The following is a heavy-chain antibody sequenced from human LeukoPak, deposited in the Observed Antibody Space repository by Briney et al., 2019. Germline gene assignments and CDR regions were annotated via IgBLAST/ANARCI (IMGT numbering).Heavy chain of an antibody. Sequence: GGSLRLSCAASGFTFSAYGMSWVRQSPRKGLEWVSGVSGADGTTYYADSVKGRFTISRDNSKSTLYLQMNNLRAEDTAVYYCARGAGRYGDYRDYWGQGTLVTVSS. CDR3: ARGAGRYGDYRDY. CDR1: GFTFSAYG. V-gene: IGHV3-23*01. CDR2: VSGADGTT. D-gene: IGHD4-17*01. J-gene: IGHJ4*02.